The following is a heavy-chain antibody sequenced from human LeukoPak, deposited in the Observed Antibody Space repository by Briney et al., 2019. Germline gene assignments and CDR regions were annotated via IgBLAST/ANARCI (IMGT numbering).Heavy chain of an antibody. CDR3: ARLEHIVVVTLDWYFDL. D-gene: IGHD2-21*01. Sequence: SETLSLTCSVSADSMSNDYWNWIRQSPEKGLEWIGYVHYTGYTNYNPSLKSRVTISVDTSKNEFSLKLESVAAADTAVYYCARLEHIVVVTLDWYFDLWGRGTLVTVSS. V-gene: IGHV4-59*13. CDR1: ADSMSNDY. CDR2: VHYTGYT. J-gene: IGHJ2*01.